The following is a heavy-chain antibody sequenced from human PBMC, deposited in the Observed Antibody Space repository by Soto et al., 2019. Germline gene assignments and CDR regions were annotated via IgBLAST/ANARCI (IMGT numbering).Heavy chain of an antibody. CDR2: IIPILGIA. CDR3: ARGNGGYAPIDY. Sequence: QVQLVQSGAEVKKPGSSVKVSCKASGGTFSSYTISWVRQAPGQGLEWMGRIIPILGIANYAQKFQGRVTITADKSTSTAYMELSSLRSEDTAVYSCARGNGGYAPIDYWGQGTLVTVSS. J-gene: IGHJ4*02. V-gene: IGHV1-69*02. D-gene: IGHD5-12*01. CDR1: GGTFSSYT.